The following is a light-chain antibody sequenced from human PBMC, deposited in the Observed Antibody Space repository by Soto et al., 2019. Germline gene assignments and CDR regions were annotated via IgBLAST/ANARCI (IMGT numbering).Light chain of an antibody. V-gene: IGLV2-14*01. CDR2: DVT. J-gene: IGLJ1*01. CDR3: ISYASINTYV. CDR1: SSDVGGYDY. Sequence: QSVLTQPASVSGSPGQSITISVTGTSSDVGGYDYVSWYQQHPGKAPKLMIYDVTNRPSGVSNRFSGSKSGNTASLTISGLQAEDEADYYCISYASINTYVFGTGTKVTVL.